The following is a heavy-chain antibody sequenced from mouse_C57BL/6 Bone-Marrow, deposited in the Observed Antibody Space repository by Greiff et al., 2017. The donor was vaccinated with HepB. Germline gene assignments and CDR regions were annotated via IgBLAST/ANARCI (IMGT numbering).Heavy chain of an antibody. Sequence: EVHLVESEGGLVQPGSSMKLSCTASGFTFSDYYMAWVRQVPEKGLEWVANINYDGSSTYYLDSLKSRFIISRDNAKNILYLQMSSLKSEDTATYYCARENYSNYVAYWGQGTLVTVSA. V-gene: IGHV5-16*01. CDR1: GFTFSDYY. J-gene: IGHJ3*01. CDR2: INYDGSST. D-gene: IGHD2-5*01. CDR3: ARENYSNYVAY.